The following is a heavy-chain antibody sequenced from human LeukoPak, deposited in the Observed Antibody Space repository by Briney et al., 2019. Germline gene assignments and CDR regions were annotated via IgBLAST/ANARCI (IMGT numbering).Heavy chain of an antibody. CDR1: GYTFSTYD. D-gene: IGHD6-19*01. CDR2: MNPNSGYT. V-gene: IGHV1-8*03. J-gene: IGHJ4*02. Sequence: EASAKVSCKASGYTFSTYDINWVRQATGQGLEWMGWMNPNSGYTGYAQKFQGRVTITRNTSIGTVYMELSSLRSDDTAVYYCARVAGSIDYWGQGTLVTVSS. CDR3: ARVAGSIDY.